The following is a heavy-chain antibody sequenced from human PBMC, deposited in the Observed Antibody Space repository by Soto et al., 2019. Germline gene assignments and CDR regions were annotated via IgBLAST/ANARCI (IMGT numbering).Heavy chain of an antibody. CDR1: GYTFTGYY. Sequence: AASVKVSCKASGYTFTGYYMHWVRQAPGQGLEWMGWINPNSGSTNYAQKLQGWVTMTRDTSISTAYMELSRLRSDDTAVYYCARGQQLLLPSNASDICGQGPMLTLS. J-gene: IGHJ3*02. CDR2: INPNSGST. CDR3: ARGQQLLLPSNASDI. V-gene: IGHV1-2*04. D-gene: IGHD6-13*01.